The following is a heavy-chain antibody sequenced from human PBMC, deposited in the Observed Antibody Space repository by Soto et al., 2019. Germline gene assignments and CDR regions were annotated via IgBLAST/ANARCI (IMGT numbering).Heavy chain of an antibody. V-gene: IGHV4-61*03. CDR1: DGSVRNGMFY. CDR3: ARYCSIVDCHHFSYFDS. J-gene: IGHJ4*02. D-gene: IGHD2-2*01. Sequence: PSETLSLTCSVSDGSVRNGMFYWSWIRQPPGKRLEWLGNAHFSGNTIYNPSVEGRVTMSVDMSKNRVFLELTSVTAADTAIYYCARYCSIVDCHHFSYFDSWGQGTQVTVSS. CDR2: AHFSGNT.